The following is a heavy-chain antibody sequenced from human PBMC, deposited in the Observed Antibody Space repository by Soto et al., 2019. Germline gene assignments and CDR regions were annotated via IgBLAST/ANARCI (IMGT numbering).Heavy chain of an antibody. CDR3: ARGMGRYLDL. CDR2: VSASART. Sequence: QVQLQESGPRLVKPSETLSLTCTVSGDSISNFYWSWIRQPAGKGLESIGRVSASARTNYNPSLQSLVTMSFDTYKNQFSLRLTSLSAEDTAVYFCARGMGRYLDLWGRGTLVIVSS. V-gene: IGHV4-4*07. J-gene: IGHJ2*01. CDR1: GDSISNFY. D-gene: IGHD2-8*01.